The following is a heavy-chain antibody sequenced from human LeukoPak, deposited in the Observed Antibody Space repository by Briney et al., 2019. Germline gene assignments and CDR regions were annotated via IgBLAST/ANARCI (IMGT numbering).Heavy chain of an antibody. J-gene: IGHJ5*02. V-gene: IGHV1-2*02. CDR1: GYTFTGYY. CDR3: ARSHRRANWFDP. D-gene: IGHD1-14*01. CDR2: INPNSGGT. Sequence: ASVTVSCKASGYTFTGYYMHWVRQAPGQGLEWMGWINPNSGGTNYAQKFQGRVTMTRDTSISTAYMELSRLRSDDTAVYYCARSHRRANWFDPWGQGTLVTVSS.